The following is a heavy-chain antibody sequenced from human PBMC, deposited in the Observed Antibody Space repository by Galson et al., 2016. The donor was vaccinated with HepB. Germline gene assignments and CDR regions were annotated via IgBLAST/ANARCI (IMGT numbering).Heavy chain of an antibody. V-gene: IGHV4-61*02. CDR2: IHTSGST. CDR1: GDSIRSGSYY. CDR3: ARGGYEFWSGYPEYYFEY. J-gene: IGHJ4*02. Sequence: TLSLTCTVSGDSIRSGSYYWSWIRQPAGKGLEWIGRIHTSGSTKYNPSLRRRVTISVDTSKNQFSLKLSSVTAADTAVYYCARGGYEFWSGYPEYYFEYWVQRTRVTVSS. D-gene: IGHD3-3*01.